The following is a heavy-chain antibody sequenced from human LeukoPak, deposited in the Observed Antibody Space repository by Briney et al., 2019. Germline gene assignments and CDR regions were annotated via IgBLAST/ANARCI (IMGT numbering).Heavy chain of an antibody. Sequence: QPGGSLRLSCAASGLTFSSYSMNWVRQAPGKGLEWVSSISSSSSYIYYAYSVKGRFTISRDNAKNSLYLQMNSLRAEDTAVYYCARTPLDDYGDYFDYWGQGTLVTVSS. CDR1: GLTFSSYS. V-gene: IGHV3-21*01. J-gene: IGHJ4*02. CDR3: ARTPLDDYGDYFDY. CDR2: ISSSSSYI. D-gene: IGHD4-17*01.